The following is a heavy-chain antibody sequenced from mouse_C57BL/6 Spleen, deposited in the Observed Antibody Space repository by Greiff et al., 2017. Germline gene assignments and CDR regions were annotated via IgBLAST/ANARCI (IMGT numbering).Heavy chain of an antibody. J-gene: IGHJ2*01. CDR2: ISYDGSN. Sequence: DVHLVESGPGLVKPSQSLSLTCSVTGYSITSGYYWNWIRQFPGNKLEWMGYISYDGSNNYNPSLKNRISITRDTSKNQFFLKLHSVTTEDTATYYCAKLGDWDAFDYWGQGTTLTVSS. CDR3: AKLGDWDAFDY. V-gene: IGHV3-6*01. CDR1: GYSITSGYY. D-gene: IGHD4-1*01.